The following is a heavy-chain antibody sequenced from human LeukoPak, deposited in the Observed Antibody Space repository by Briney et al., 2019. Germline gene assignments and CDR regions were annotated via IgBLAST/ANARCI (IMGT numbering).Heavy chain of an antibody. CDR1: GFTFSSYA. D-gene: IGHD3-22*01. Sequence: GGSLRLSCAASGFTFSSYAMSWVRQAPGKGLEWVSYISSSGSTIYYADSVKGRFTISRDNAKNSLYLQINGLRAEDTAVYYCARDTLNYYDSSGYTLWGQGTLVTVSS. CDR2: ISSSGSTI. J-gene: IGHJ4*02. CDR3: ARDTLNYYDSSGYTL. V-gene: IGHV3-48*04.